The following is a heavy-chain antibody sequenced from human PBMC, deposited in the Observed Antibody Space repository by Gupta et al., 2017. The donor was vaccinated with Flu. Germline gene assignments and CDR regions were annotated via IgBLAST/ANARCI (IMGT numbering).Heavy chain of an antibody. CDR2: IKQDGREK. D-gene: IGHD2-15*01. CDR3: ERDLRYCSGSTCSVCLDH. V-gene: IGHV3-7*01. Sequence: EVQLVASGGGLVKPGGSLSLSCAVSGFTFSTYSMSWVRQARGKGREWVGNIKQDGREKDYVDSVKGRFTNSRDNAENSLYLQRNSLGAEDTAGYYCERDLRYCSGSTCSVCLDHWGQGALVIVSS. CDR1: GFTFSTYS. J-gene: IGHJ4*02.